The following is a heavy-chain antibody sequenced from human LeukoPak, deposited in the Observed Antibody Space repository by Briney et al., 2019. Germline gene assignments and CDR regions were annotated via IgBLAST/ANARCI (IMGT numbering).Heavy chain of an antibody. J-gene: IGHJ4*02. CDR2: VRHSGST. Sequence: SETLSLTCAVYGESITAYYWTWIRQPPGKRLEWIGEVRHSGSTNYNPSLKSRVTMSVDVSKNQFSLKLNSVTAADTAVYYCAGATATGTGRAFHYWAQGNLVPVSS. D-gene: IGHD3-10*01. CDR3: AGATATGTGRAFHY. CDR1: GESITAYY. V-gene: IGHV4-34*01.